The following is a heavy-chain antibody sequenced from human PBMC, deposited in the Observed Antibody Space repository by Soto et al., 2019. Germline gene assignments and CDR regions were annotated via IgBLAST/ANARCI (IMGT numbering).Heavy chain of an antibody. J-gene: IGHJ3*02. Sequence: LSSARQEPGQGLEWMGGIIPIFGTANYAQKFQGRVTITADESTSTAYMELSSLRSEDTAVYYCAREVGATDVGAFDIWGQGTMVTVSS. D-gene: IGHD1-26*01. CDR3: AREVGATDVGAFDI. V-gene: IGHV1-69*01. CDR2: IIPIFGTA.